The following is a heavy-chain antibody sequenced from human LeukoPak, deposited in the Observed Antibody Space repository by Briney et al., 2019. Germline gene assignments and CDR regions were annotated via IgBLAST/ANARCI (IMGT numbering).Heavy chain of an antibody. CDR2: ISSSSSYI. CDR3: ARDSDSSSWFLVNDY. CDR1: GFTFSSYW. D-gene: IGHD6-13*01. V-gene: IGHV3-21*01. J-gene: IGHJ4*02. Sequence: GGSLRLSCAASGFTFSSYWMNWVRQAPGKGLEWVSSISSSSSYIYYADSVKGRFTISRDNAKNSLYLQMNSLRAEDTAVYYCARDSDSSSWFLVNDYWGQGTLVTVSS.